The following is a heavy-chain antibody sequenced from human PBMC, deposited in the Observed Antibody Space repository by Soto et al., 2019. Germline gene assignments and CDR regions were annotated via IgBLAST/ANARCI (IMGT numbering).Heavy chain of an antibody. J-gene: IGHJ6*02. V-gene: IGHV3-33*01. CDR3: ARERSPGIYYYYGMDV. CDR1: GFTFSTYA. D-gene: IGHD2-15*01. Sequence: QVQLVESGGGVVQPGRSLRLSCAASGFTFSTYAMHWVRQAPGKGLEWVAVIWYDGSNKFYADSVKGRFTISRDNSKNTLYLQMNSLRAEDTAVYYCARERSPGIYYYYGMDVWGQGTTVTVSS. CDR2: IWYDGSNK.